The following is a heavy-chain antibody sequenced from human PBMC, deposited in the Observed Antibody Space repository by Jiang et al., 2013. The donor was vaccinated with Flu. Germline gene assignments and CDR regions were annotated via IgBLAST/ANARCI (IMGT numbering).Heavy chain of an antibody. Sequence: FRKFTISWVRQAPGKGLEWMGGIIPMFGAPRYAQKLQGRVTITADELTSTVHMELSSLRSEDTAIYYCVGGFIEDSVMASPNYYFYYMDVWGKGATVTVSS. D-gene: IGHD3-16*02. CDR3: VGGFIEDSVMASPNYYFYYMDV. CDR1: FRKFT. J-gene: IGHJ6*03. CDR2: IIPMFGAP. V-gene: IGHV1-69*01.